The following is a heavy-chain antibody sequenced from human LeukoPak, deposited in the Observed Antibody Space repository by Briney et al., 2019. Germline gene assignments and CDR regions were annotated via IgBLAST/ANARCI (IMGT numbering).Heavy chain of an antibody. Sequence: QSGWSLRLSCVASGFTFSSYAINWVRQAPGKGLEWVSTVSATGGRTYYADSVKGRLTISRDNSKNTLYLQMNSLRAEDTAVYYCAKSPSNNFYYFDYWGQGILVTVSS. V-gene: IGHV3-23*01. CDR1: GFTFSSYA. CDR2: VSATGGRT. D-gene: IGHD2/OR15-2a*01. CDR3: AKSPSNNFYYFDY. J-gene: IGHJ4*02.